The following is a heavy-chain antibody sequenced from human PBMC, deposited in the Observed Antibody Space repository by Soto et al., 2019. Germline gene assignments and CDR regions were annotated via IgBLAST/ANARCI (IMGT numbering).Heavy chain of an antibody. CDR2: INAGNGNT. V-gene: IGHV1-3*01. J-gene: IGHJ6*02. Sequence: QVQLVQSGAEVKKPGASVKVSCKASGYTFTSYAMHWVRQAPGQRLEWMGWINAGNGNTKYSQKFQGRVTITRDTSASTAYIALSSLRSEETAVYYCASSDSNYALIDYYYDGMDVWGQGTTVTVSS. CDR1: GYTFTSYA. CDR3: ASSDSNYALIDYYYDGMDV. D-gene: IGHD4-4*01.